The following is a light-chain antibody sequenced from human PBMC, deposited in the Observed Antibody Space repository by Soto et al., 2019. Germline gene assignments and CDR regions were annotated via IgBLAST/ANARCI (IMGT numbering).Light chain of an antibody. CDR3: QQVKSYTRP. CDR2: EES. J-gene: IGKJ4*01. Sequence: DIHLTQSPSSLSASVGDRVTITCRASQAITNNLAWYQQKPGNPPRLLIYEESTLHSGVPSRFSGRKVGTQFILTIDSLQPEDVATYYCQQVKSYTRPFGGGTKVDIX. V-gene: IGKV1-9*01. CDR1: QAITNN.